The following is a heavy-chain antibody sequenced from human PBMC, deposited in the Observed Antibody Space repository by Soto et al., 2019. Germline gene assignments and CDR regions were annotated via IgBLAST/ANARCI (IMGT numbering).Heavy chain of an antibody. CDR2: VQMSGTT. CDR1: GASVRSYH. CDR3: AKDRSTMRWFDP. Sequence: SETLSLTCAVSGASVRSYHWSWIRQAAGKGLEWIGRVQMSGTTNYNPSLKTRVTMSLDTSKNEVSLRMTSVTAADTAVYFCAKDRSTMRWFDPWGQGILVTSPQ. D-gene: IGHD1-1*01. V-gene: IGHV4-4*07. J-gene: IGHJ5*02.